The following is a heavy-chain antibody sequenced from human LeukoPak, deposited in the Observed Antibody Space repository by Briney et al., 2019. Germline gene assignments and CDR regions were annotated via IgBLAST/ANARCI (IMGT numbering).Heavy chain of an antibody. CDR3: ARGRLLWFGEGYYFDY. CDR1: GGSFSGYY. J-gene: IGHJ4*02. D-gene: IGHD3-10*01. Sequence: KTSETLSLTCAVYGGSFSGYYWSWIRQPPGKGLEWIGEINHSGSTNYNPSLKSRVTISVDTSKNQFSLKLSSVTAADTAVYYCARGRLLWFGEGYYFDYWAREPWPPSPQ. V-gene: IGHV4-34*01. CDR2: INHSGST.